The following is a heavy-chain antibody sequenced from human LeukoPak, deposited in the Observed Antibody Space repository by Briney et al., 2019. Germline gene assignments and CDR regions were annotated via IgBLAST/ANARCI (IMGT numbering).Heavy chain of an antibody. V-gene: IGHV4-31*03. D-gene: IGHD3-22*01. J-gene: IGHJ4*02. Sequence: SQTLSLTCTVSGASFGSGDQYWNWLRQSPGKGLEWIGSLHPSGNLYNNPSLESRVTMSVDTSKNQFSLNLNSVTAADTAVYFCSRGLDSRKLGYWGQGTLVTVSS. CDR1: GASFGSGDQY. CDR2: LHPSGNL. CDR3: SRGLDSRKLGY.